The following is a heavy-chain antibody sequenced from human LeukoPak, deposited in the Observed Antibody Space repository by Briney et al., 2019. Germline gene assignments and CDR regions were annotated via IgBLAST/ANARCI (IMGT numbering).Heavy chain of an antibody. J-gene: IGHJ5*02. CDR1: GYSFTSYW. D-gene: IGHD2-15*01. Sequence: GESLKISCKGSGYSFTSYWIGWVRQMPGKGLEWMGIIYPGDSDTRYSPSFQGQVTISADKSINTAYLQWSSLKASDTAMYYCARRGYLPGGGSRWFDPWGQGTLVTVSS. V-gene: IGHV5-51*01. CDR2: IYPGDSDT. CDR3: ARRGYLPGGGSRWFDP.